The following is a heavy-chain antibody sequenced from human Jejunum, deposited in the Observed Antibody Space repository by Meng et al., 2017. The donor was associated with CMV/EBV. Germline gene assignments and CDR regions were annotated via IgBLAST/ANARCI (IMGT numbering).Heavy chain of an antibody. CDR2: IHYTETT. V-gene: IGHV4-39*07. CDR1: GDSISSGRHF. J-gene: IGHJ4*02. Sequence: QGRLQKSGPGLVKPSETLSIPCTVSGDSISSGRHFWGWIRQAPGKGLEWIATIHYTETTHYNPSLKSRITISVDTSKNQISLKVNSVTAADTAMYYCAADISTAWFYYWGQGTLVTVSS. CDR3: AADISTAWFYY. D-gene: IGHD2-2*01.